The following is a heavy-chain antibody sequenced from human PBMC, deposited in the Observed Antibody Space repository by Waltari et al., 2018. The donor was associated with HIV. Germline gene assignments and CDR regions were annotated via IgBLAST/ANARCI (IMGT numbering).Heavy chain of an antibody. CDR2: IIHSRST. CDR1: GGSFSGYY. D-gene: IGHD2-2*01. J-gene: IGHJ6*02. V-gene: IGHV4-34*01. CDR3: ARGFIVGVPAAMTSMDV. Sequence: QVQLQQWGAGLLKPSETLSLTCAVYGGSFSGYYLSWIRQPPGKGLWLIGEIIHSRSTNYTPSLKSLVTISVYTSKNQFSLKLSSVTAADTAVYYCARGFIVGVPAAMTSMDVWGQGTTVTVSS.